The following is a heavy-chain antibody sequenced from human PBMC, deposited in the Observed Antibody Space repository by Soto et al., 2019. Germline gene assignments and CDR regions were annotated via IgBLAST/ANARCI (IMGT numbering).Heavy chain of an antibody. CDR1: GITDY. D-gene: IGHD2-21*01. CDR3: AAGEGYRRGNDY. J-gene: IGHJ4*02. V-gene: IGHV3-53*01. Sequence: GGSLRLSCAASGITDYMSWVRQAPGKGLEWVSVIYSGGATFYTDSVRDRFTISRDNSKTMLYLHMNSLRADDTAVYFCAAGEGYRRGNDYWGQGTLVTVSS. CDR2: IYSGGAT.